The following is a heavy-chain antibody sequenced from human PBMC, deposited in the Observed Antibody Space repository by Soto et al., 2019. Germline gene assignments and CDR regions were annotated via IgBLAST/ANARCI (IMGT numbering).Heavy chain of an antibody. Sequence: SECLALTCTASSDSISSSYCSWSRQPPGKGLEWIGYIYYSGSTNYNPSLKSRVTISVDTSKNQFSLKLSSVTAADTAVYYCARAYGDYVFAYWGHGTLVTSP. CDR3: ARAYGDYVFAY. CDR1: SDSISSSY. CDR2: IYYSGST. V-gene: IGHV4-59*01. D-gene: IGHD4-17*01. J-gene: IGHJ4*01.